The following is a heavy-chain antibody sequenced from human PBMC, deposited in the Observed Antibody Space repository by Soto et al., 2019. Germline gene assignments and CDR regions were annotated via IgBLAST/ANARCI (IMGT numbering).Heavy chain of an antibody. CDR2: INHSGST. D-gene: IGHD6-19*01. J-gene: IGHJ2*01. Sequence: QVQLQQWGAGLLKPSETLSLTCAVYGGSFSGYYWSWIRQPPGKGLEWIGEINHSGSTNYNPSLKRRVTISVDKAKNQFSMNLRSVTAADTAVYYCARGPRSGGRVYWYFDLWGRGTLVTVSS. CDR3: ARGPRSGGRVYWYFDL. CDR1: GGSFSGYY. V-gene: IGHV4-34*01.